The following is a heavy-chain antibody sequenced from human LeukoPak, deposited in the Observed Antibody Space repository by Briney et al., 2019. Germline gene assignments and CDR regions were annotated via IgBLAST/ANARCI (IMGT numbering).Heavy chain of an antibody. J-gene: IGHJ4*02. D-gene: IGHD3-22*01. V-gene: IGHV3-23*01. CDR2: ISNSGDRT. CDR3: AKDGFDYYDSSGYYYFNY. Sequence: GGSLRLSCAASGFTFSSYAMNWVRQAPGKGLEWVSTISNSGDRTYYADSVKGRFTISRDNSKNTLYLQMNSLRTEDTAVYYCAKDGFDYYDSSGYYYFNYWGQGTLVTVSS. CDR1: GFTFSSYA.